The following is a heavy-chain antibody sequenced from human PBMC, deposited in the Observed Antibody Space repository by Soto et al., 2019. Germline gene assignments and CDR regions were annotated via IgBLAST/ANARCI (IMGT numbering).Heavy chain of an antibody. D-gene: IGHD2-15*01. CDR2: IYYSGST. J-gene: IGHJ5*02. CDR1: GGSISSYY. CDR3: ARGVVVVVAATGNLYNWFDP. Sequence: PSETLSLTCTVSGGSISSYYWSWIRQPPGKGLEWIGYIYYSGSTNYNPSLKSRVTISVDASKNQFSLKLSSVTAADTAVYYCARGVVVVVAATGNLYNWFDPWGQGTLVTVSS. V-gene: IGHV4-59*12.